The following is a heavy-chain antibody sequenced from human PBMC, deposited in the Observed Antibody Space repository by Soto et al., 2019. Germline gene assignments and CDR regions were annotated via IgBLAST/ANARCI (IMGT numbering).Heavy chain of an antibody. CDR1: GYTFTSYG. D-gene: IGHD6-19*01. V-gene: IGHV1-18*01. J-gene: IGHJ3*02. CDR3: ARQRGPQVFGYIAVAGPTDAFDI. CDR2: LSAYNGNT. Sequence: QVQLVQSGAEVKKPGASVKVSCKASGYTFTSYGISWVRQAPGQGLEWMGWLSAYNGNTNYAQKLQGRVTMTTDTSTSTAYIELRSLRSDDTAVYYCARQRGPQVFGYIAVAGPTDAFDIWGQGTMVTVSS.